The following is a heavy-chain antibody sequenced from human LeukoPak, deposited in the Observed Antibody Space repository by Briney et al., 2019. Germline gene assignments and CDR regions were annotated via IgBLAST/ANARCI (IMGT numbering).Heavy chain of an antibody. CDR3: ARDSQRWQRSPHYWYLDL. CDR2: ISFDGSNT. CDR1: GFSFSNYI. V-gene: IGHV3-30*10. Sequence: PGGSLRLSCAASGFSFSNYIIHWVRQAPGKGLEWVAMISFDGSNTLYTDSVRGRFTVSRDGSKNTVYLQMNDLRGDDTAVYHCARDSQRWQRSPHYWYLDLWGRGALVIVSS. D-gene: IGHD5-24*01. J-gene: IGHJ2*01.